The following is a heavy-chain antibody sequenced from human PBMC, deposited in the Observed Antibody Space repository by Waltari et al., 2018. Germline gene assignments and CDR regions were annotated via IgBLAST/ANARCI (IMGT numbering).Heavy chain of an antibody. Sequence: QVQLQESGLGLVKPSGTLSLTCAVSGASLTSNYWGSGVSQSPGEGLELIGQGHHSGRTCSAPSLKSRVAISIAWSKNQFSLNLRSVTDADTAVYYCAADRGNGLYFDYWGQGTLVTVSS. D-gene: IGHD2-15*01. CDR3: AADRGNGLYFDY. V-gene: IGHV4-4*02. CDR2: GHHSGRT. J-gene: IGHJ4*02. CDR1: GASLTSNYW.